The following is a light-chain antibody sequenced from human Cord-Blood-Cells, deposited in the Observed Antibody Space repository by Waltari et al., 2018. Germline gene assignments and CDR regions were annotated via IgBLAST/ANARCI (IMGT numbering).Light chain of an antibody. Sequence: DIVMTQSPDPLALSLGERATINCKSSQSVLYSSNNNNYLAWYQQKPGQPPKLLIYWASTRESGVPDRFSGSGSGTDFTLTISSLQAEDVAVYYCQQYYSTPYTFGQGTKLEIK. CDR1: QSVLYSSNNNNY. CDR2: WAS. V-gene: IGKV4-1*01. J-gene: IGKJ2*01. CDR3: QQYYSTPYT.